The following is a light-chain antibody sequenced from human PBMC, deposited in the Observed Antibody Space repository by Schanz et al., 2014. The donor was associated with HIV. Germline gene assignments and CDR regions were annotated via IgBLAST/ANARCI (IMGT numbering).Light chain of an antibody. J-gene: IGKJ4*01. CDR3: QQYNT. CDR2: DAS. CDR1: ESIRTK. Sequence: EVLMTQSPATLSVSPGERATLSCRASESIRTKLAWYQQKPGQAPRLLIYDASTRATGIPARFSGSGSGTEFTLTISSLQSGDFAVYYCQQYNTFGGGTKVEIK. V-gene: IGKV3-15*01.